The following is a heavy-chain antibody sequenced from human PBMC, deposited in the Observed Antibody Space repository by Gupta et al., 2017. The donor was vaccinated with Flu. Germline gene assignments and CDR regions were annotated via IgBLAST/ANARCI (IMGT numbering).Heavy chain of an antibody. D-gene: IGHD3-3*01. V-gene: IGHV3-23*01. CDR3: EKGSTSIFGVIILDV. Sequence: EVRLLESGGGLVQPGGSLRLSCAPSGFTFTSYAMSWVRQAPGKGLEWVSSISGSGVSTDYADSIKGGFTISRDTSKNTLYLQINNLRAEDTAIYYCEKGSTSIFGVIILDVGGQGTLITVSS. CDR2: ISGSGVST. J-gene: IGHJ4*02. CDR1: GFTFTSYA.